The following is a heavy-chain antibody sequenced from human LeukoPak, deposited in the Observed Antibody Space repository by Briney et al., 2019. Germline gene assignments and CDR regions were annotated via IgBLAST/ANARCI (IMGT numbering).Heavy chain of an antibody. CDR3: AREVGAPRYFDY. CDR1: GASVSSDSNY. J-gene: IGHJ4*02. V-gene: IGHV4-61*10. CDR2: THSSGST. D-gene: IGHD1-26*01. Sequence: SETLSLTCTVSGASVSSDSNYWSWIRQPAGKTLEWIGRTHSSGSTDYNPSLMSRVTMSLDTSKNQFSLRLSSVTAADTAVYYCAREVGAPRYFDYWGQGTLVTVSS.